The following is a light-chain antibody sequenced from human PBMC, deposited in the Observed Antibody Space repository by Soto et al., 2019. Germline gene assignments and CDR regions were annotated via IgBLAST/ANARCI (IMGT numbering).Light chain of an antibody. Sequence: DIVMTQSPDSLAVSLGERATTNCKSSQSLLYSSNNKNYLAWYQQKSGQPPKLLFYWSSTRESGVPDRFSGSGSETYFTLTFTSLQPEDVAVYYCQQYFSTPPTFGQGTKVEIK. CDR3: QQYFSTPPT. V-gene: IGKV4-1*01. CDR2: WSS. CDR1: QSLLYSSNNKNY. J-gene: IGKJ1*01.